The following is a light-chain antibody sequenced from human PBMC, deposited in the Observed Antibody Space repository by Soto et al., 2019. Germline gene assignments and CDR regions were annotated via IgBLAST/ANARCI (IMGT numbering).Light chain of an antibody. CDR2: AAS. V-gene: IGKV1-27*01. Sequence: DIQMTQSPSSLSASVGDRVTITYRASQGIRHYLAWYQQKPGKAPKLLIYAASNLQFGVPSRFRGGGSGTEFTLTISSLQPEDVATYFCQNFDSAPQTFGQGTKVDIK. CDR3: QNFDSAPQT. CDR1: QGIRHY. J-gene: IGKJ1*01.